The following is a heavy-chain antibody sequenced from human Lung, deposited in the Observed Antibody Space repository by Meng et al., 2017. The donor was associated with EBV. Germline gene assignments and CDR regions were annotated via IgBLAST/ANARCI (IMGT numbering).Heavy chain of an antibody. CDR3: ATYSSSSWWFDP. J-gene: IGHJ5*02. V-gene: IGHV1-2*02. Sequence: QVQLVHSGAEGKRPGASVKVSCKASGYTFTDYYIHWVRQAPGQGLEWMGWINPKSGDTSYPHNFQGRVTMTRDTSINTAYMELNRVRSDDTAFYYCATYSSSSWWFDPWGQGTLVTVSS. CDR1: GYTFTDYY. D-gene: IGHD6-6*01. CDR2: INPKSGDT.